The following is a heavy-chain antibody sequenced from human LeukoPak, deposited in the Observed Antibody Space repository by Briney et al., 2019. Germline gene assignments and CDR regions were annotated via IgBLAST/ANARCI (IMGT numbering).Heavy chain of an antibody. V-gene: IGHV1-69*05. CDR2: IIPIFGTA. J-gene: IGHJ3*02. CDR3: ARDRNDYGAPDAFDI. CDR1: GGTFSSYA. D-gene: IGHD4-17*01. Sequence: SVKVSCKASGGTFSSYAISWVRQAPGQGLEWMGGIIPIFGTANYAQKFQGRVTITTDESTSTAYMELSSLRSEDTAVYYCARDRNDYGAPDAFDIWGQGTVVTVSS.